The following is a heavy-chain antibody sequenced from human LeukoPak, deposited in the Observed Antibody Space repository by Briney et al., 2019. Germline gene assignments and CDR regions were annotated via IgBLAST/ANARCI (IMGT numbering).Heavy chain of an antibody. Sequence: SETLSLTCAVYGGSFSGYYWGWIRQPPGKGLEWIGEINHSGSTNYNPSLKSRVTISVDTSKNQFSLKLSSVTAADTAVYYCARRKRYYDFWSGYSFDPWGQGTLVTVSS. CDR1: GGSFSGYY. J-gene: IGHJ5*02. CDR2: INHSGST. CDR3: ARRKRYYDFWSGYSFDP. V-gene: IGHV4-34*01. D-gene: IGHD3-3*01.